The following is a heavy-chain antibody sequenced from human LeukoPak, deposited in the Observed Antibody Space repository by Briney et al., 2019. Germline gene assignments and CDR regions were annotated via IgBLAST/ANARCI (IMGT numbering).Heavy chain of an antibody. CDR3: ARDIEAAGLFLDY. CDR1: GFTFSSYD. J-gene: IGHJ4*02. D-gene: IGHD6-13*01. Sequence: GGSLRLSCAASGFTFSSYDMHWVRQAPGKGLEWVANMKYDGSGKYYVDSVKGRFTISRDNAKNSLYLQMNSLRAEDTAVYYCARDIEAAGLFLDYWGQGTLVTVSS. CDR2: MKYDGSGK. V-gene: IGHV3-7*01.